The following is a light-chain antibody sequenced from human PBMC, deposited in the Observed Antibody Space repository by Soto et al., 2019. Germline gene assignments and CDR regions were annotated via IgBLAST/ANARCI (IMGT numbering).Light chain of an antibody. CDR2: GTS. V-gene: IGKV3-20*01. Sequence: EVVMTQSACTLSLPRGERATLSCGASERIYSAYLGWYQQKPGQAPRLLIYGTSSRATGIPDRFSGSGSGTDFTLTISRLETEDFAVYYCQQYGNSPITFGQGTRLEIK. J-gene: IGKJ5*01. CDR1: ERIYSAY. CDR3: QQYGNSPIT.